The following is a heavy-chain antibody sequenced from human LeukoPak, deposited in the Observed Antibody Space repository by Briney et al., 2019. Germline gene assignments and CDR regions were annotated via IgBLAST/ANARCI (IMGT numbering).Heavy chain of an antibody. Sequence: SETLSLTCAVSGGSITSSNWWSWVRPPPGKGLEWIGEIYHSGSTNYNPSLKSRVTISVDKSKNQFSLKLSSVTAADTAVYYCARDFLYGGDAFWYFNLWGRGTLVTVSS. CDR3: ARDFLYGGDAFWYFNL. J-gene: IGHJ2*01. D-gene: IGHD2-21*02. V-gene: IGHV4-4*02. CDR2: IYHSGST. CDR1: GGSITSSNW.